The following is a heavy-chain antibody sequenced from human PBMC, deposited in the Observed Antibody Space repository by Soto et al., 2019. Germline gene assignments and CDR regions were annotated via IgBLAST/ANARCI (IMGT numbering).Heavy chain of an antibody. D-gene: IGHD1-20*01. Sequence: QVQLVQSGAEVTKLGASVKVSCKASGYTFTSYDINWVRQATGQGLEWMGWMNPNSGNTGYPQKSQGRVTMSKNTSISTAYMELSSLRSEDTAVYYCARGSTITCDLWGRGTLVTVSS. CDR3: ARGSTITCDL. CDR1: GYTFTSYD. J-gene: IGHJ2*01. CDR2: MNPNSGNT. V-gene: IGHV1-8*01.